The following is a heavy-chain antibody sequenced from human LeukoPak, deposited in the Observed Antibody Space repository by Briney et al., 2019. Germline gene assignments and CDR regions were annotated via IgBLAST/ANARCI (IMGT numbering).Heavy chain of an antibody. CDR2: MSGSGGST. CDR3: AKDGYYDSSAYYYVRYFDL. J-gene: IGHJ2*01. D-gene: IGHD3-22*01. CDR1: GFTFSIYG. V-gene: IGHV3-23*01. Sequence: PGGSLRLSCAASGFTFSIYGMSWVRQAPGRGLEWVPAMSGSGGSTYYADSVKGRFTISRDNSKNTLYLQMNSLRAEDTAVYYCAKDGYYDSSAYYYVRYFDLWGRGTLVTVSS.